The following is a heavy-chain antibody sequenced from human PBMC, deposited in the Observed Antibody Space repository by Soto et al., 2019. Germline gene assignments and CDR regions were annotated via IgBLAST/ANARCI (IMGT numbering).Heavy chain of an antibody. CDR3: ARWSWGTYYYDSSGYSINWFDP. D-gene: IGHD3-22*01. J-gene: IGHJ5*02. CDR1: GGSVSSGSYY. CDR2: IYYSGST. V-gene: IGHV4-61*01. Sequence: SETLSLTCTVSGGSVSSGSYYWSWIRQPPGKGLEWIGYIYYSGSTNYNPSLKSRVTISVDTSKNQFSLKLSSVTAADTAVYYCARWSWGTYYYDSSGYSINWFDPWGQGTLVTVS.